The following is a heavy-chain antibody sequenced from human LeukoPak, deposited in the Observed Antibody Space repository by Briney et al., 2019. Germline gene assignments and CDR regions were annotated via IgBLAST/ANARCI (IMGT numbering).Heavy chain of an antibody. J-gene: IGHJ5*02. D-gene: IGHD3-22*01. V-gene: IGHV4-59*12. CDR1: GGSISTYY. CDR2: ISYSGST. CDR3: ASRIVVAGGDWFDP. Sequence: SETLSLTCSVSGGSISTYYWGWIRQPPGKVLEWIGYISYSGSTNYNPSLKNRLTISIDTSKSQFSLNLNSVTAADTAVYYCASRIVVAGGDWFDPWGQGTLVTVSS.